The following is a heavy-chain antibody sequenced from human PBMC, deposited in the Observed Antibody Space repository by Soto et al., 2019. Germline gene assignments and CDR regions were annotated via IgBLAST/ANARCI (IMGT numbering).Heavy chain of an antibody. CDR2: INPSGGST. V-gene: IGHV1-46*02. D-gene: IGHD5-12*01. CDR3: ARRARGYTFGVYFDF. J-gene: IGHJ4*02. CDR1: GYTFNSYY. Sequence: QVQLVQSGAEVKKPGASVKVSCRASGYTFNSYYLHWVRQAPGQGLEWMGNINPSGGSTNYAQNFQGRVTMTRDTPSRTVYMELSSLRSDDTAVYYCARRARGYTFGVYFDFWGQGTGVTVSS.